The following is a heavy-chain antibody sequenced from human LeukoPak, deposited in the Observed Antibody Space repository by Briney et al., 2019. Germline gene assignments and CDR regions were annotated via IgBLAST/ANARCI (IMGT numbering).Heavy chain of an antibody. D-gene: IGHD6-13*01. V-gene: IGHV1-2*06. CDR1: GYTFTGYY. CDR3: ARDARIAAAGYNWFDP. J-gene: IGHJ5*02. Sequence: ASVKVSCKASGYTFTGYYMHWVRQAPGQGLEWMGRINPNSGGTDYAQKFQGRVTMTRDTSISTAYMELSRLRSDDTAVYYCARDARIAAAGYNWFDPWGQGTLVTVSS. CDR2: INPNSGGT.